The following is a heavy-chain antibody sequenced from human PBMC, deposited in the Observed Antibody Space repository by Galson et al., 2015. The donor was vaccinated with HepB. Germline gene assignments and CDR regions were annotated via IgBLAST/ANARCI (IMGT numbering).Heavy chain of an antibody. J-gene: IGHJ4*02. Sequence: SLRLSCAASGFTFSSYAMSWVRQAPGKGLEWVSAISGSGGSTYYADSVKGRFTISRDNSKNTLYLQMNSLRAEDTAVYYCAKDLAYSSGWYDPFPNYWGQGTLVTVSS. V-gene: IGHV3-23*01. CDR3: AKDLAYSSGWYDPFPNY. CDR2: ISGSGGST. D-gene: IGHD6-19*01. CDR1: GFTFSSYA.